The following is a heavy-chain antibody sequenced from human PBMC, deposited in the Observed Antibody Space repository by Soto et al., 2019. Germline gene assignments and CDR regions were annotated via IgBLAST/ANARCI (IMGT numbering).Heavy chain of an antibody. J-gene: IGHJ4*02. D-gene: IGHD3-22*01. CDR3: ARGIDNYDSSGYI. CDR2: IKQDRSET. V-gene: IGHV3-7*03. CDR1: GFSFSNCW. Sequence: EVQLVESGGGLVQPGGSLRLSCAASGFSFSNCWMSWVRQAPGKGLEWVANIKQDRSETYYGDSVKGRFTISRDNAKNSLYLQMNSLRAEDTAVYYCARGIDNYDSSGYIWGQGTLVTVSS.